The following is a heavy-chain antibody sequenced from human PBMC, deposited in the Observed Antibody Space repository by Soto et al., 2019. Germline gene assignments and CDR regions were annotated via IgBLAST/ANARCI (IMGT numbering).Heavy chain of an antibody. CDR3: AKDRYYYDTSGAGVSDY. CDR1: GFTFSTYA. CDR2: ISYDGSKA. Sequence: GGSLRLSCTVSGFTFSTYAMHWVRQAPGKGLEWVAFISYDGSKAYYADSVKGRFTISRDNSKNTVYLQMDSLRAEDTAVYYCAKDRYYYDTSGAGVSDYWGQGTLVTVSS. J-gene: IGHJ4*02. D-gene: IGHD3-22*01. V-gene: IGHV3-30*18.